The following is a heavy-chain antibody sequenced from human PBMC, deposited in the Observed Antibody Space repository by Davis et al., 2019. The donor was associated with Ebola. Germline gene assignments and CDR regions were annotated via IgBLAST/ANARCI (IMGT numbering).Heavy chain of an antibody. Sequence: PSETLSLTCAVYGGSFSGYYWSWIRQPPGKGLEWIGELNHSGSTNYNPSLKSRVTISVDTSKNQFSLKLSSVTAADTAVYYCARGLVETSADYMFTNYYYYAMDVWGQGTTVTVSS. J-gene: IGHJ6*02. CDR1: GGSFSGYY. CDR2: LNHSGST. CDR3: ARGLVETSADYMFTNYYYYAMDV. D-gene: IGHD4-11*01. V-gene: IGHV4-34*01.